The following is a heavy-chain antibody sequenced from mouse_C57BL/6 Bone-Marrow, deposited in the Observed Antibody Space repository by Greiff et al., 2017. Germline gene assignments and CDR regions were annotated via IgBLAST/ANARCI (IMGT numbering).Heavy chain of an antibody. D-gene: IGHD1-1*01. CDR3: ASPITTVYYYAMDY. V-gene: IGHV5-6*01. CDR2: ISSGGSYT. J-gene: IGHJ4*01. Sequence: EVKVVESGGDLVKPGGSLKLSCAASGFTFSSYGMSWVRQTPDKRLEWVATISSGGSYTYYPDSVKGRFTISRDNAKNTLYLQMSSLTSEDTAMYYCASPITTVYYYAMDYWGQGTSVTVSS. CDR1: GFTFSSYG.